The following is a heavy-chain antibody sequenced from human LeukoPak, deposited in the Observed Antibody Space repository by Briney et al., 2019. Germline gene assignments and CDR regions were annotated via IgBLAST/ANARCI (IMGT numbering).Heavy chain of an antibody. J-gene: IGHJ5*02. V-gene: IGHV3-15*01. D-gene: IGHD2-15*01. Sequence: PGGSLRLSCAASGFTFSDAWMSWVRQGPGKGLEWVGRIKSKINGETTDYAAPVKGRFTISRDDSENTLYLQMNSLRAEDTAVYYCARDYLVVVAATPWFDPWGQGTLVTVSS. CDR2: IKSKINGETT. CDR1: GFTFSDAW. CDR3: ARDYLVVVAATPWFDP.